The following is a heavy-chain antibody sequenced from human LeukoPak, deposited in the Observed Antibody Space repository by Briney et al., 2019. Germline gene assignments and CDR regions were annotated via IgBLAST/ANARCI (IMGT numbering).Heavy chain of an antibody. CDR2: ICGSGGCT. CDR1: GFTLNTYA. V-gene: IGHV3-23*01. J-gene: IGHJ4*02. CDR3: AKTTVGYSSGRYPGWPADC. Sequence: PGGSLRLSCEASGFTLNTYAIYWVRQPPGKGLEWVSGICGSGGCTYDADSVKGRFTISRDNSKNTVYPQMNSLTADDTAVYYCAKTTVGYSSGRYPGWPADCWGQGTLVTVSS. D-gene: IGHD6-19*01.